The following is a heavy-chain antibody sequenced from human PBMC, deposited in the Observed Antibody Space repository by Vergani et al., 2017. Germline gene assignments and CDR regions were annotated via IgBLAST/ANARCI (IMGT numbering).Heavy chain of an antibody. Sequence: QVQLVQSGAEVKKPGSSVKVSCKASGGTFSSYAINWVRQAPGQGLEWMGGITPFFSTANYAQKFQGRITITANESTTTVYMSLSGVRSEDTAMYYCARDEIAAAGTAGSYDIWGQGTMVTVSS. V-gene: IGHV1-69*01. D-gene: IGHD6-13*01. CDR1: GGTFSSYA. CDR2: ITPFFSTA. CDR3: ARDEIAAAGTAGSYDI. J-gene: IGHJ3*02.